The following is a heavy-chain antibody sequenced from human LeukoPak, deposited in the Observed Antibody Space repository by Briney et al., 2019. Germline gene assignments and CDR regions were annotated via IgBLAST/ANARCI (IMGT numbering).Heavy chain of an antibody. V-gene: IGHV4-59*01. CDR2: IYYSGST. CDR3: TKGQRGMDV. D-gene: IGHD6-25*01. J-gene: IGHJ6*02. Sequence: SETLSLTCTVSGGSIRTYYWTWIRQPPGKGLEWIGCIYYSGSTNSNPSLKSRVTMSVDTSKNQFSLKLSFVTAADTAVYYCTKGQRGMDVWGQGTTVTVSS. CDR1: GGSIRTYY.